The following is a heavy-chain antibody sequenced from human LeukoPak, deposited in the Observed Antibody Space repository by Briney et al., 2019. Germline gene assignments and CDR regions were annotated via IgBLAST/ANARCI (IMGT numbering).Heavy chain of an antibody. CDR1: GGSISSSSYY. CDR2: IYYSGST. CDR3: ASHKDSYYYYYMDV. J-gene: IGHJ6*03. Sequence: PSETLSLTCTVSGGSISSSSYYWGWIRQPPGKGLEWIGTIYYSGSTYYNLSLKSRVTISVDTSKNQFSLKLSSVTAADTAVYYCASHKDSYYYYYMDVWGKGTTVTISS. V-gene: IGHV4-39*01.